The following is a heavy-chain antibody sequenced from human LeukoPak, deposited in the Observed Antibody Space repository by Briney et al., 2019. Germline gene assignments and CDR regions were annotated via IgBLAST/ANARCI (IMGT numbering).Heavy chain of an antibody. J-gene: IGHJ4*02. CDR2: ISSSSSTI. Sequence: PGGSLRLSCAASGFTFTTHNMNWVRQAPGKGLEWVSYISSSSSTIYYADSVKGLFTISRDNAKNSLYLQMNSLRAEDTAVYYCARGRPVDCWGQGTLVTVSS. CDR1: GFTFTTHN. V-gene: IGHV3-48*01. CDR3: ARGRPVDC.